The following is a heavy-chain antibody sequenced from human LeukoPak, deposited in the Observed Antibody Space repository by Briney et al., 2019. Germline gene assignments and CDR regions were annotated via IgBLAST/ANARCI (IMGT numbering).Heavy chain of an antibody. CDR3: ARHPRRGGRFGELRFDP. J-gene: IGHJ5*02. CDR1: GGSFSGYY. Sequence: SETLSLTCAVYGGSFSGYYWSWIRQPPGKGLEWIEEINHSGSTNYNPSLKSRVTISVDTSKNQFSLKLSSVTAADTAVYYCARHPRRGGRFGELRFDPWGQGTLVTVSS. D-gene: IGHD3-10*01. V-gene: IGHV4-34*01. CDR2: INHSGST.